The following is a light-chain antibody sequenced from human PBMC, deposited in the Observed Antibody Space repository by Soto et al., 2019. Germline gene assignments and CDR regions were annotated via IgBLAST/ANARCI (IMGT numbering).Light chain of an antibody. J-gene: IGKJ3*01. CDR3: QQRSNWPRIT. V-gene: IGKV3-11*01. CDR1: QSVSGY. CDR2: DGS. Sequence: EIVMTQSPATLSVSPGERATLSCRASQSVSGYLAWYQQKPGQAPRLLIYDGSHRAAGIPSRFSGSGSGTDFTLTISGLEPEDFAVYYCQQRSNWPRITFGPGTKVDIK.